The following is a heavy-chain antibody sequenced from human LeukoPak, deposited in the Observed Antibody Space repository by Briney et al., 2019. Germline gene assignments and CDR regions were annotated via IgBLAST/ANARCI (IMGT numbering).Heavy chain of an antibody. CDR1: GYTFTGYY. V-gene: IGHV1-2*02. Sequence: ASVKVPCKASGYTFTGYYMHWVRQAPGQGLEWMGWINPNSGGTSYAQKFQGRVTMTRDTSISTAYMELSRLRSDDTAVYYCARSGDHYYYYYMDVWGKGTTVTVSS. J-gene: IGHJ6*03. D-gene: IGHD1-26*01. CDR3: ARSGDHYYYYYMDV. CDR2: INPNSGGT.